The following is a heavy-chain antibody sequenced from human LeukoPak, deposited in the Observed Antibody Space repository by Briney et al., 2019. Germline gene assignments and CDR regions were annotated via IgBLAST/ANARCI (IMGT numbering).Heavy chain of an antibody. J-gene: IGHJ4*02. D-gene: IGHD6-19*01. V-gene: IGHV3-21*01. CDR3: AIRTWAGYFDY. CDR1: GFTFSSYS. Sequence: PGGSLRLSCAASGFTFSSYSMNWVRQAPGKGLEWVSSISSSSSYIYYAGSVKGRFTISRDNAKNSLYLQMNSLRAEDTAVYYCAIRTWAGYFDYWGQGTLVTVSS. CDR2: ISSSSSYI.